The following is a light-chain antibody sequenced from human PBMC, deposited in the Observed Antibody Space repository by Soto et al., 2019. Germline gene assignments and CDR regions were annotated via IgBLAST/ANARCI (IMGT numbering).Light chain of an antibody. V-gene: IGKV1-5*03. CDR3: QLYNTYPLT. CDR1: QSISSW. Sequence: DLQMTQSPSTLSASVGDRVTITCRASQSISSWLAWYQQKPGKAPKFLIFKASSLESGVPSRFSGSGSGTEFTLTIVGLQPDDFVMFYCQLYNTYPLTFGGGTKVEIK. CDR2: KAS. J-gene: IGKJ4*01.